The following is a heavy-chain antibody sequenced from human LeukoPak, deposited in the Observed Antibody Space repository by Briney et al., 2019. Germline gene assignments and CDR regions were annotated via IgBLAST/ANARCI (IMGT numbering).Heavy chain of an antibody. CDR3: ARVDSSSWYNWFDP. V-gene: IGHV1-2*02. Sequence: ASVKVSCKASGYTFTGYYMHWVRQAPGQGLEWMGWINPNSGGTNYAQKFQGRVTMTRDTSISTAYMELSRLRSDDTAVYYCARVDSSSWYNWFDPWGQGTLVTVSS. CDR2: INPNSGGT. J-gene: IGHJ5*02. CDR1: GYTFTGYY. D-gene: IGHD6-13*01.